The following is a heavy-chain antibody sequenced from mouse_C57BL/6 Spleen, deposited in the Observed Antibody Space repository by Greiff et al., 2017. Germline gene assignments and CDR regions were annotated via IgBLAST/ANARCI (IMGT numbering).Heavy chain of an antibody. CDR2: ISSGSSTI. J-gene: IGHJ2*01. D-gene: IGHD2-3*01. V-gene: IGHV5-17*01. Sequence: EVKLVESGGGLVKPGGSLKLSCAASGFTFSDYGMHWVRQAPEKGLEWVAYISSGSSTIYYADTVKGRFPISRDNAKNTLFLQMTSLRSEDTAMYYCARRRDGYYFDYWGQGTTLTVSS. CDR3: ARRRDGYYFDY. CDR1: GFTFSDYG.